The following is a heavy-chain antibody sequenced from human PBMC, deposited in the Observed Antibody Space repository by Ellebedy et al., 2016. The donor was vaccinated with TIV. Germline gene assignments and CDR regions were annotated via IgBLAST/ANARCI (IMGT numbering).Heavy chain of an antibody. CDR1: GFTFSRYS. Sequence: GESLKISCAASGFTFSRYSMIWVRQAPGKGMEWVSSIRRSDGYIFYADSVKGRFTISRDNAKNSLYLQMNSLRADDTAVYYCARGDCSSTGCYNRGWFDPWGQGTLVTVSS. V-gene: IGHV3-21*01. D-gene: IGHD2-2*01. CDR3: ARGDCSSTGCYNRGWFDP. CDR2: IRRSDGYI. J-gene: IGHJ5*02.